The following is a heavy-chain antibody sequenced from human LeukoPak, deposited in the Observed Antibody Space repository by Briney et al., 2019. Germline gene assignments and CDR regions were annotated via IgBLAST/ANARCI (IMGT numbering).Heavy chain of an antibody. J-gene: IGHJ4*02. D-gene: IGHD6-13*01. Sequence: GGSLRLSCAASGFTFSSYSMNWVRQAPGKGLEWVSYISSSSSTIYYADSVKGRFTISRDNAKNSLYLQMNSLRAEDTAVYYCARLLAAAGTYFDYWGQGTLVTVSS. CDR1: GFTFSSYS. CDR2: ISSSSSTI. V-gene: IGHV3-48*04. CDR3: ARLLAAAGTYFDY.